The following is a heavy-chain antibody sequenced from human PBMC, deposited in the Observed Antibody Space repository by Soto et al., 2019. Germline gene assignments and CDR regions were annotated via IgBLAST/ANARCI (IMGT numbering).Heavy chain of an antibody. Sequence: QVQLVQSGAEVKKPGSSVKVSCKASGGTFSSYAISWVRQAPGQGLEWMGGIIPIFGTANYAQKFQGRVTITADESTSTAYMELSSLRSEDTAVYYCARETGVTMVRGVKNNWFDPWGQGTLVTVSS. CDR2: IIPIFGTA. J-gene: IGHJ5*02. V-gene: IGHV1-69*12. CDR3: ARETGVTMVRGVKNNWFDP. D-gene: IGHD3-10*01. CDR1: GGTFSSYA.